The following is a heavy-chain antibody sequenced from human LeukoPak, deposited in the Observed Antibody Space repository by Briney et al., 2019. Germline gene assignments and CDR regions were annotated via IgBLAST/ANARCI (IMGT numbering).Heavy chain of an antibody. V-gene: IGHV1-69*06. Sequence: SVKVSCKASGGTFSSYAISWVRQAPGQGLEWMGGIIPIFGTANCAQKFQGRVTMTEDTSTDTAYMELSSLRSEDTAVYYCATAPDTAMTEFDYWGQGTLVTVSS. D-gene: IGHD5-18*01. J-gene: IGHJ4*02. CDR3: ATAPDTAMTEFDY. CDR2: IIPIFGTA. CDR1: GGTFSSYA.